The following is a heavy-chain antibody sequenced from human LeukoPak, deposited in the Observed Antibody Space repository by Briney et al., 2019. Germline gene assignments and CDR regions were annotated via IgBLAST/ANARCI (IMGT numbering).Heavy chain of an antibody. CDR3: AREVAANWFDP. D-gene: IGHD2-15*01. J-gene: IGHJ5*02. CDR2: LWYDGSNR. CDR1: GFTFSSYG. V-gene: IGHV3-33*01. Sequence: GGSLRLSCAASGFTFSSYGMHWVRLAPGKGLEWVSFLWYDGSNRYYSDSVKGRFTISRDNSKNTLYLQMNSLRAEDTAVYFCAREVAANWFDPWGQGTLVTVPS.